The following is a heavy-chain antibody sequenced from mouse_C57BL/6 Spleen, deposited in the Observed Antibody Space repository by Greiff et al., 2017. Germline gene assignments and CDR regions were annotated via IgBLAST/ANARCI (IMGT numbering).Heavy chain of an antibody. CDR1: GYSITSGYY. V-gene: IGHV3-6*01. Sequence: LMESGPGLVKPSQSLSLTCSVTGYSITSGYYWNWIRQFPGNKLEWMGYISYDGSNNYNPSLKNRISITRDTSKNQFFLKLNSVTTEDTATYYCARAGSYYGNPLAYWGQGTLVTVSA. CDR2: ISYDGSN. CDR3: ARAGSYYGNPLAY. D-gene: IGHD2-10*01. J-gene: IGHJ3*01.